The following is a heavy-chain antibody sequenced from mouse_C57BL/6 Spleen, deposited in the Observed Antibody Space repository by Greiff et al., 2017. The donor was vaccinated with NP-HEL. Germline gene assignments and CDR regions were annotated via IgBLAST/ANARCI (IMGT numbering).Heavy chain of an antibody. J-gene: IGHJ4*01. CDR3: ARGVYDYAMDY. V-gene: IGHV1-82*01. Sequence: VKLQQSGPELVKPGASVKISCKASGYAFSSSWLNWVKQRPGTGLEWIGRIYPGDGDTNYNGKFKGKATLTADKSSSPAYMQLSSLTSEDSAVYFCARGVYDYAMDYWGQGTSVTVSS. CDR2: IYPGDGDT. D-gene: IGHD2-12*01. CDR1: GYAFSSSW.